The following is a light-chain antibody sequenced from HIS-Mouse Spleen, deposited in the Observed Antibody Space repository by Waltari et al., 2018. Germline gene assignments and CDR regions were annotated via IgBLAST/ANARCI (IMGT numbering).Light chain of an antibody. CDR1: SSDVGGYNY. CDR3: SSYTSSSTVV. J-gene: IGLJ2*01. CDR2: EVS. V-gene: IGLV2-14*01. Sequence: QSALTQPASVSGSPGQSITISCTGTSSDVGGYNYVSWYQQHPGKAHKLMIYEVSNLPSGVSNRFSGSKSGNTASLTISGLQAEDEADYYCSSYTSSSTVVFGGGTKLTVL.